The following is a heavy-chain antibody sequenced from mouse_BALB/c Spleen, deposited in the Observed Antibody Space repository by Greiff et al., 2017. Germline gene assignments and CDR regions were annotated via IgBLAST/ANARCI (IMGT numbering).Heavy chain of an antibody. CDR2: IRNKANGYTT. V-gene: IGHV7-3*02. CDR3: ARVIYYGGYFDY. Sequence: EVKVVESGGGLVQPGGSLRLSCATSGFTFTDYYMSWVRQPPGKALEWLGFIRNKANGYTTEYSASVKGRFTISRDNSQSILYLQMNTLRAEDSATYYCARVIYYGGYFDYWGQGTTLTVSS. D-gene: IGHD2-1*01. J-gene: IGHJ2*01. CDR1: GFTFTDYY.